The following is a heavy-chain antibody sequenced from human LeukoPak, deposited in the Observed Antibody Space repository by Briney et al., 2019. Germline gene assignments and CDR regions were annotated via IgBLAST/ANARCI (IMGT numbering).Heavy chain of an antibody. CDR1: GVTFSGSA. CDR2: IRSKANSYAT. CDR3: TRLWGDCGGDCYSRDY. J-gene: IGHJ4*02. V-gene: IGHV3-73*01. Sequence: AGSLRLSCAASGVTFSGSAMHWVRQAPGKGLEWVGRIRSKANSYATADGASVKGRFTISRDDSKNTAFLQMNSLKIEDTAVYYCTRLWGDCGGDCYSRDYWGQGSLVTVSS. D-gene: IGHD2-21*02.